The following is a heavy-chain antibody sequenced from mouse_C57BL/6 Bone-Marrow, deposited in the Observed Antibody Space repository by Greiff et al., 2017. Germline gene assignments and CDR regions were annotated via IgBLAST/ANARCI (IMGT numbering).Heavy chain of an antibody. CDR1: GYTFTDYY. V-gene: IGHV1-26*01. Sequence: EVQLQQSGPELVKPGASVKISCKASGYTFTDYYMNWVKQSHGKSLEWIGDINPNNGGTSYNQKFKGKATLTVDKSSSTAYMELRSLTSEASAVYYCARDLYYYGSTRYFDVWGTGTTVTVSS. J-gene: IGHJ1*03. CDR3: ARDLYYYGSTRYFDV. D-gene: IGHD1-1*01. CDR2: INPNNGGT.